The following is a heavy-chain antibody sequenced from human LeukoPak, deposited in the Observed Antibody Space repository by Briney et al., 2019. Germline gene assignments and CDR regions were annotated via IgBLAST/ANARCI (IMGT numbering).Heavy chain of an antibody. Sequence: GGSLRLSCAASGFTFDVYTMHCVRQTPGGGLEWVSLISLDGFSTYYAASVKGRFTISRDNSKSSLYLQMYALTADDSGLYYCAKSEVPSIEAYYFDSWGQGTLVTVSS. CDR2: ISLDGFST. J-gene: IGHJ4*02. D-gene: IGHD3-22*01. CDR1: GFTFDVYT. CDR3: AKSEVPSIEAYYFDS. V-gene: IGHV3-43*01.